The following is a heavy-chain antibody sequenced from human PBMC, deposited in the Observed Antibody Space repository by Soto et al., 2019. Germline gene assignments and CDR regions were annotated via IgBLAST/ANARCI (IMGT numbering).Heavy chain of an antibody. D-gene: IGHD2-2*01. V-gene: IGHV3-30*18. Sequence: GGSLRLSCAASGFTFSSYGMHWVRQAPGKGLGRVAVISYDGSNKYYADSVKGRFTISRDNSKNPLYLQMNSLRAEDTAVYYCAKGGYCSSTSCYVDYWGQGTLVTVSS. CDR1: GFTFSSYG. CDR3: AKGGYCSSTSCYVDY. CDR2: ISYDGSNK. J-gene: IGHJ4*02.